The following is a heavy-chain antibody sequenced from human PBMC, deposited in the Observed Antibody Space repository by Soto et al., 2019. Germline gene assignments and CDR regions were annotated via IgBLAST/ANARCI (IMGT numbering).Heavy chain of an antibody. CDR1: GVSLTSCNW. Sequence: SETLALTCAVSGVSLTSCNWWTWVRQSPQRGLEYIGEIFHDGTANYYPSFERRVAMSVDTSRNQFSLKLTSVTAADTAVYFCAILVYDTRLNYRYCDFWGPATLGTVTS. CDR2: IFHDGTA. V-gene: IGHV4-4*02. J-gene: IGHJ4*01. CDR3: AILVYDTRLNYRYCDF. D-gene: IGHD3-10*01.